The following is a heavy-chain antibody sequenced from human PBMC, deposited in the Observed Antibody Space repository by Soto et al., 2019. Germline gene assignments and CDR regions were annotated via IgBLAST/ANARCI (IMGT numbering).Heavy chain of an antibody. CDR3: AHRRSWYYYDSSGYYPSDAFDI. CDR1: GFSLSTSGVG. V-gene: IGHV2-5*01. Sequence: QITLKESGPTLVKPTQTLTLTCTFSGFSLSTSGVGVGWIRQPPGKALEWLALIYWNDDNRYSPSLKSRLTITKDTSKNQEVLTMTNMDPVHTATYYCAHRRSWYYYDSSGYYPSDAFDIWGQGTMVTASS. CDR2: IYWNDDN. D-gene: IGHD3-22*01. J-gene: IGHJ3*02.